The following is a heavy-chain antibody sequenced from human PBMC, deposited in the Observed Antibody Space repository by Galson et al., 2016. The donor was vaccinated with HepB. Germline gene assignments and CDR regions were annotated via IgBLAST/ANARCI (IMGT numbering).Heavy chain of an antibody. CDR1: GFGFSNYA. CDR3: AKVVGTATYGYLQY. D-gene: IGHD1-1*01. V-gene: IGHV3-23*01. CDR2: VGVGGDVT. J-gene: IGHJ1*01. Sequence: SLRLSCAASGFGFSNYAMNWVRQAPGKGLQWVSSVGVGGDVTYYADSVKGRFTVSRDNSKNTQYLQVNSLIVEDTAVDYCAKVVGTATYGYLQYWGQGTLVSVSS.